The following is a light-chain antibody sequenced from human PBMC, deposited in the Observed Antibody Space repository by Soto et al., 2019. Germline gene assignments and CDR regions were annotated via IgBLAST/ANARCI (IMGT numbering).Light chain of an antibody. CDR2: KAS. CDR3: QQYNSYSPWT. CDR1: QSISSW. V-gene: IGKV1-5*03. J-gene: IGKJ1*01. Sequence: DIQMTQSPSALSASVGARVPITCRASQSISSWLAWYQQKPGKAPKLLIYKASSLESGVPSRFSGSGSGTEFTLTISSLQPEDFATYYCQQYNSYSPWTFGQGTKVDIK.